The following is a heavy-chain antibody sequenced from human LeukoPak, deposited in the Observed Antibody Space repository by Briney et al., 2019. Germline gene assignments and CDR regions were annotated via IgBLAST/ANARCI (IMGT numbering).Heavy chain of an antibody. D-gene: IGHD4-23*01. J-gene: IGHJ3*02. V-gene: IGHV1-18*01. CDR1: GYTFSKFG. CDR3: ARGVGGNPWDAFDI. Sequence: GAAVKVSCKASGYTFSKFGIAWVRQAPGQGLEWMGWISGNNDNPQSAQDLQGRVTVTTDRSTSTAYMELRSLRHDDTAVYYCARGVGGNPWDAFDIWGQGTMVTVSS. CDR2: ISGNNDNP.